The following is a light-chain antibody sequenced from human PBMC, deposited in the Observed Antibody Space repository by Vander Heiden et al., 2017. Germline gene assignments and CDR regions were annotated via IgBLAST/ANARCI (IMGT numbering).Light chain of an antibody. CDR3: QVWDSTTDHHV. CDR1: NIGSRS. CDR2: DDS. Sequence: SYVLTQPPSVPAAPGQTAKITCGGKNIGSRSVHWYQKRPGRAPVLVVYDDSDRPSGIPERFSGSNSGNAATLTISRVEAGDEADYYCQVWDSTTDHHVFATGTKVTVL. V-gene: IGLV3-21*02. J-gene: IGLJ1*01.